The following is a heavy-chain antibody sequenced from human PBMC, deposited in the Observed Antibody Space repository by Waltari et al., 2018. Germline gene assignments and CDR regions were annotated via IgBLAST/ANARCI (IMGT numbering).Heavy chain of an antibody. J-gene: IGHJ1*01. CDR2: LQYRGST. V-gene: IGHV4-39*01. D-gene: IGHD4-17*01. CDR3: GRIAFGDDGGYFQH. Sequence: QLQLQESGPGLVKPSETLSLTCTVSGGSISTTYNWGWIRQPPGKGLEWMGNLQYRGSTFYNPSLMCRVTISLDTSKNQFSLRLSSVGAADTAVYFCGRIAFGDDGGYFQHWGQGTLVTVSS. CDR1: GGSISTTYN.